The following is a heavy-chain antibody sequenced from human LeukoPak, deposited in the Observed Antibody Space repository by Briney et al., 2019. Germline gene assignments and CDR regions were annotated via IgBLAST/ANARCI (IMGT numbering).Heavy chain of an antibody. CDR2: ISGSGTNT. D-gene: IGHD1-14*01. CDR1: GFTFSSYA. Sequence: GGSLRLSCAASGFTFSSYAMSWVRQAPGKGLEWVSVISGSGTNTYYADSVKGRFTISRDNSKNTLYLQMNSLRAEDTAVYYCARPHTEYWYFDLWGRGTLVTVSS. J-gene: IGHJ2*01. V-gene: IGHV3-23*01. CDR3: ARPHTEYWYFDL.